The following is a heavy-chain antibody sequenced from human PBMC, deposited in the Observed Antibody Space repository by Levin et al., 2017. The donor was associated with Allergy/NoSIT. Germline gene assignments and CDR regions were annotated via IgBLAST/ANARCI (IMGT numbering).Heavy chain of an antibody. CDR3: ARDHASGNWNVRGHYYYYGMDV. CDR2: ISSSSTI. Sequence: PGGSRRLSCAASGFTFTTYSMNWVRQAPGKGLEWLSYISSSSTIYYADSVKGRFTISRDNAKNSLSLQMNSLTAEDTAVYYCARDHASGNWNVRGHYYYYGMDVWGQGTTVTVSS. V-gene: IGHV3-48*01. J-gene: IGHJ6*02. D-gene: IGHD1-1*01. CDR1: GFTFTTYS.